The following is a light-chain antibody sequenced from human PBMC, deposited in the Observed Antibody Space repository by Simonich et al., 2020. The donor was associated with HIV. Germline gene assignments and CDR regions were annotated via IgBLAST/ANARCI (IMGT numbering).Light chain of an antibody. CDR1: QSISRY. J-gene: IGKJ1*01. CDR2: AAS. CDR3: QQYNRYWT. Sequence: DIQMTQSPSSLSESVGDRVTITCRASQSISRYLNWYQQKPGKAPRLLIYAASSLQSGVPSRFSGSGSGTDFTLTISSLQPEDFATYYCQQYNRYWTFGQGTKVEIK. V-gene: IGKV1-39*01.